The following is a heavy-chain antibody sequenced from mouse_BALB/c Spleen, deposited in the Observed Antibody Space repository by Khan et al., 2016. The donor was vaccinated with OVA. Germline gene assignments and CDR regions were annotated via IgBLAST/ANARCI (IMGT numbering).Heavy chain of an antibody. J-gene: IGHJ3*01. D-gene: IGHD1-1*01. V-gene: IGHV2-9*02. CDR2: IWAGGST. CDR3: ARPYYGSACFAY. CDR1: GFSLTNYG. Sequence: QVQLKESGPGLVAPSQSLSITCTVSGFSLTNYGVHWVRQPPREGLEWLGVIWAGGSTNYNSALMSRLSISKDNSKSQVFLKMNSLQTTDTAMYYCARPYYGSACFAYWGQGTLVTVSA.